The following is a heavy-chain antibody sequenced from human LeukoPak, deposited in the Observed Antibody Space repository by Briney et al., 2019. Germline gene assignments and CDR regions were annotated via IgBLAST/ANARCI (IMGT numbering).Heavy chain of an antibody. V-gene: IGHV1-69*05. D-gene: IGHD3-22*01. Sequence: ASVKVSCKASGGTFSIYAISWVRQAPGQGLEWMGGIIPIFGTANYAQKFQGRVTITTDESTSTAYMELSSLRSEDTAVYYCARASYDSSGYYTYYYYYMDVWGKGTTVTVSS. J-gene: IGHJ6*03. CDR1: GGTFSIYA. CDR2: IIPIFGTA. CDR3: ARASYDSSGYYTYYYYYMDV.